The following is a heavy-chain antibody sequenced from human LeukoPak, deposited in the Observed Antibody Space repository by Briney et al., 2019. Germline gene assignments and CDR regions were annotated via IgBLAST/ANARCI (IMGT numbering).Heavy chain of an antibody. V-gene: IGHV3-9*01. J-gene: IGHJ3*02. CDR1: GFIFNNYA. Sequence: GGSLRLSCAGSGFIFNNYAMHWVRQPPGKGLEWVSGISWNSGTIGYADSVRGRFTISRDNAKNSLYLQMDSLRVEDTAVYYCARDPYSSGWYKDAFDIWGQGTMVTVSS. CDR3: ARDPYSSGWYKDAFDI. CDR2: ISWNSGTI. D-gene: IGHD6-13*01.